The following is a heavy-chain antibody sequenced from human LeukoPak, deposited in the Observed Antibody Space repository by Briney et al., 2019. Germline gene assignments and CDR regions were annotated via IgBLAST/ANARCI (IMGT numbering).Heavy chain of an antibody. Sequence: ASVKVSCKAYGYTFTHYYIHWVRQAPGQGLEWMGWINPDGGVTKSAQNFQGRVTMTRDKSINTVYMELSGLTSDDTALYYCARGPNHYYYMDFWGTGTTVSVSS. CDR2: INPDGGVT. D-gene: IGHD2-8*01. V-gene: IGHV1-2*02. CDR3: ARGPNHYYYMDF. CDR1: GYTFTHYY. J-gene: IGHJ6*03.